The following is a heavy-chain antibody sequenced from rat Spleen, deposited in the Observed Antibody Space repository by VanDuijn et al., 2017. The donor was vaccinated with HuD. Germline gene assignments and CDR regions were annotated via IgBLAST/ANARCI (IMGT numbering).Heavy chain of an antibody. D-gene: IGHD1-2*01. Sequence: EVQLVESGGDLVQPGRSLKLSCAASGFTFSNYYMAWVRQAPTKGLEWVAYISTGGSTYYPDSVKGRFTISRDNAKSTLYLQMNSLRSEDTATYYCARQSSSIPYYWYFDFWGPGTMVTVSS. J-gene: IGHJ1*01. CDR2: ISTGGST. V-gene: IGHV5-25*01. CDR3: ARQSSSIPYYWYFDF. CDR1: GFTFSNYY.